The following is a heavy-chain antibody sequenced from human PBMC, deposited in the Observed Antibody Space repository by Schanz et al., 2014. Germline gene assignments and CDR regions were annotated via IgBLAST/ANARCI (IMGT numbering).Heavy chain of an antibody. J-gene: IGHJ5*02. D-gene: IGHD5-18*01. V-gene: IGHV3-7*01. CDR1: GFTFTNYW. Sequence: EVQLVESGGGLVQPGGSLRLSCAASGFTFTNYWMTWVRQAPGKGLEWVANINLDGSGKIYLGSVRGRFAISRDDAQNSVYLQMNTLRAEDTAIYFCARDVYRSGRPFDLWGQGTLVTVSS. CDR3: ARDVYRSGRPFDL. CDR2: INLDGSGK.